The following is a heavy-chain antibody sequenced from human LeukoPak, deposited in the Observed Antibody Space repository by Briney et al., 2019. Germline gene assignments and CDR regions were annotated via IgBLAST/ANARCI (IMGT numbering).Heavy chain of an antibody. D-gene: IGHD3-22*01. J-gene: IGHJ5*02. CDR3: ARDYTYYYDSSGYRGWFDP. CDR2: IYYSGST. Sequence: SETLSLTCTVSGGSISNYYWCWIRQPPGKGLEWIGYIYYSGSTNSNPSLKSRVTISVDTSKNQFSLKLSSVTAADTAVYYCARDYTYYYDSSGYRGWFDPWGQGTLVTVSS. CDR1: GGSISNYY. V-gene: IGHV4-59*12.